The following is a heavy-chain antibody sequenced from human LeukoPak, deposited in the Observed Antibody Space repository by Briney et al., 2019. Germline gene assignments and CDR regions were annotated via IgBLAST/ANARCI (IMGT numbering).Heavy chain of an antibody. D-gene: IGHD6-13*01. V-gene: IGHV4-59*01. Sequence: SETLSLTCTVSGGSISSYYWSWIRQPPGKGLEWIGYICYSGSTNYNPSLKSRVTISVDTSKNQFSLKLSSVTAADTAVYYCARLHGSWYESSRAHFDYWGQGTLVTVSS. CDR1: GGSISSYY. CDR3: ARLHGSWYESSRAHFDY. J-gene: IGHJ4*02. CDR2: ICYSGST.